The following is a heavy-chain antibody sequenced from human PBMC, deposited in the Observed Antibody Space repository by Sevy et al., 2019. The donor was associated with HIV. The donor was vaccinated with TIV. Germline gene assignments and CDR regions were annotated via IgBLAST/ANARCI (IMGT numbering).Heavy chain of an antibody. CDR1: GVSISSGGYS. Sequence: SETLSLTCAVSGVSISSGGYSWSWIRQPPGNGLQWLGYIYHSGTTYYNPSLESRVTMSIDKSVNQFSLRLASVTAADTAVYFCVRGRLGELSFHPFWYFDLWGRGTLVTVSS. J-gene: IGHJ2*01. CDR2: IYHSGTT. V-gene: IGHV4-30-2*01. CDR3: VRGRLGELSFHPFWYFDL. D-gene: IGHD3-16*02.